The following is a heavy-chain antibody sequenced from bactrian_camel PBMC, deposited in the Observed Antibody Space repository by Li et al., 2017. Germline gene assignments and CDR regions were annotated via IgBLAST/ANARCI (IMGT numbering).Heavy chain of an antibody. CDR1: GYTYKDVP. Sequence: HVQLVESGGGSVQPGGSLTLSRKSSGYTYKDVPLGWFRQTPGKEREGVAALDSDGRTTYADSVKGRFTISRDNADNTLYLQMNSLKPEDTADYFCATGREGRYRRGNPSLSLGDYRYAGQGTQVTVS. V-gene: IGHV3S53*01. CDR2: LDSDGRT. J-gene: IGHJ4*01. D-gene: IGHD4*01.